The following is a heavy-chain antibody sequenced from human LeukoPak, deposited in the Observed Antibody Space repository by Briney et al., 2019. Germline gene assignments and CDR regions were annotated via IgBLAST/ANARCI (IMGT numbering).Heavy chain of an antibody. CDR2: IYCSGST. CDR1: GGSTRSHY. Sequence: PETLSLTCTDPGGSTRSHYWSWIRQPPGKGLEWIGYIYCSGSTNYNPYLKSRVTISVDTSKNQFSLKLSSVTAADTAVYYCARVETYYYYMDVWGKGTTVTVSS. CDR3: ARVETYYYYMDV. J-gene: IGHJ6*03. V-gene: IGHV4-59*11.